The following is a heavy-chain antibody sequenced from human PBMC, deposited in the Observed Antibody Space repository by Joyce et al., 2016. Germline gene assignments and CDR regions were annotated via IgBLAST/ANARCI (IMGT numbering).Heavy chain of an antibody. CDR3: AEDMDCISTSCYFSNCIHGMDV. J-gene: IGHJ6*04. D-gene: IGHD2/OR15-2a*01. Sequence: EMQLVESGVGLVQPGRSLRLSCGASGFSFDYYAMHWVRQAPVKVLEWVLGISWNSASLGYADSVKGRVTISRENGKKSLKLQVNGLGHEETTLYYCAEDMDCISTSCYFSNCIHGMDVLGERATITGST. V-gene: IGHV3-9*01. CDR1: GFSFDYYA. CDR2: ISWNSASL.